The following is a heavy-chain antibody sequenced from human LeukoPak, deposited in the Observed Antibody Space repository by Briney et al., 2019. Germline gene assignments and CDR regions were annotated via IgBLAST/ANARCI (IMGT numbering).Heavy chain of an antibody. CDR1: GFIVSSNF. CDR2: IYIGDST. J-gene: IGHJ4*02. V-gene: IGHV3-53*01. Sequence: GGSLRLSCAASGFIVSSNFMSWVRQPPGKGLEWVSVIYIGDSTYYADSVKGRFTISRDSSKNTLSLQMNSLRAEDTAVYYCAKIPKGGYFDSWGQGTLVTVSS. D-gene: IGHD2-2*01. CDR3: AKIPKGGYFDS.